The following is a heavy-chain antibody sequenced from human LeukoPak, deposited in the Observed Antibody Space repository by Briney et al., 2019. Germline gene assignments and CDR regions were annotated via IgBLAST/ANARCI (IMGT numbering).Heavy chain of an antibody. CDR2: INWNGGST. V-gene: IGHV3-20*04. CDR1: GFTFDDYG. D-gene: IGHD3-16*02. J-gene: IGHJ4*02. CDR3: ASSGLYDYVWGSYRPPFDY. Sequence: GGSPRLSCAASGFTFDDYGMSWVRQAPGKGLEWVSGINWNGGSTGYADSVKGRFTISRDNAKNSLYLQMNSLRAEDTALYYCASSGLYDYVWGSYRPPFDYWGQGTLVTVSS.